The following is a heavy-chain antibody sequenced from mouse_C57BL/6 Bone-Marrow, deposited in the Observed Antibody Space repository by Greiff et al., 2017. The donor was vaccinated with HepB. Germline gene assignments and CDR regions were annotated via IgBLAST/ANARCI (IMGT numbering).Heavy chain of an antibody. CDR1: GYTFTDYN. J-gene: IGHJ2*01. D-gene: IGHD3-2*02. Sequence: VQLQQSGPELVKPGASVKMSCKASGYTFTDYNMHWVKQSHGKSLEWIGYINPNNGGTSYNQKFKGKATLTVNKSSSTAYMELRSLTSEDSAVYYCAATAQAHFDYWGQGTTLTVSS. V-gene: IGHV1-22*01. CDR2: INPNNGGT. CDR3: AATAQAHFDY.